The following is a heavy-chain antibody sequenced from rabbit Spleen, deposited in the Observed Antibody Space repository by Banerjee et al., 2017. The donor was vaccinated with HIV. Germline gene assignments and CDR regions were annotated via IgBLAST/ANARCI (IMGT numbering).Heavy chain of an antibody. CDR1: GFSFSSNYY. CDR2: IYGGISGNN. CDR3: AYDEHGDYGYGFSL. Sequence: QQQLEESGGDLVKPEGSLTLTCTASGFSFSSNYYMCWVRQAPGKGLEWIVCIYGGISGNNDYARWVKGRFTISKTSSTTVDLKMTSLTAADTATYFCAYDEHGDYGYGFSLWGPGTLVTVS. J-gene: IGHJ4*01. D-gene: IGHD2-1*01. V-gene: IGHV1S45*01.